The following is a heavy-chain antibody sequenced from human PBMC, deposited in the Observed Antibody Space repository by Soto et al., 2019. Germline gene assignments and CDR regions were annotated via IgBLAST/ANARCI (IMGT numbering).Heavy chain of an antibody. CDR2: IYYSGST. D-gene: IGHD3-10*01. V-gene: IGHV4-61*01. J-gene: IGHJ4*02. CDR1: GGSVSSGSYY. CDR3: ARVALGSYFDY. Sequence: PSETLSLTCTVSGGSVSSGSYYWSWIRQPPGKGLEWIGYIYYSGSTNYNPSLKSRVTISVDTSKNQFSLKLSSVTAADTAVYYCARVALGSYFDYWGQGTLVTVSS.